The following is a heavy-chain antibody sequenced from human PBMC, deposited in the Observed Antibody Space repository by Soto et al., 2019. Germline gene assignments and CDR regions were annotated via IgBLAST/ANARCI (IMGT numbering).Heavy chain of an antibody. Sequence: QVQLVQSGAEVKKPGASVKVSCKASGYTFTGYYIHWVRQAPGQGLEWMGGINPKSGGTNYAQKFQGRVSLTRDTSISRAYMELSVLRSDDTAVYYCASWDGQDSRAYYYCGMNVWGQGTTVTVSS. D-gene: IGHD1-26*01. CDR2: INPKSGGT. J-gene: IGHJ6*02. CDR1: GYTFTGYY. CDR3: ASWDGQDSRAYYYCGMNV. V-gene: IGHV1-2*02.